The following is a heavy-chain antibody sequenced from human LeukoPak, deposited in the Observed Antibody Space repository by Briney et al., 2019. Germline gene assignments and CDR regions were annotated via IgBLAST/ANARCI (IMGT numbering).Heavy chain of an antibody. CDR2: ISGSGGST. V-gene: IGHV3-23*01. CDR1: GFTFSSYA. Sequence: GGFLRLSCAASGFTFSSYAMSWVRQAPGKGLEWVSAISGSGGSTYYADSVKGRFTISRDNSKNTLYLQMNSLRAEDTAVYYCAKDFYSQGSTSCPFDYWGQGTLVTVSS. CDR3: AKDFYSQGSTSCPFDY. D-gene: IGHD2-2*01. J-gene: IGHJ4*02.